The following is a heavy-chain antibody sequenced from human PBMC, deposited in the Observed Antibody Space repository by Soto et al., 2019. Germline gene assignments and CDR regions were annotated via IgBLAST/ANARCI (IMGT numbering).Heavy chain of an antibody. CDR1: GYTFTGFY. V-gene: IGHV1-2*04. CDR3: ARDGAPSVVAATGPDY. Sequence: ASVKVSCKASGYTFTGFYMHWVRQAPGQGLEWMGWINPNSGGTNYAQKFQGWVTMTRDTSISTAYMELSRLRSDDTAVYYCARDGAPSVVAATGPDYWGQGTLVTVSS. CDR2: INPNSGGT. J-gene: IGHJ4*02. D-gene: IGHD2-15*01.